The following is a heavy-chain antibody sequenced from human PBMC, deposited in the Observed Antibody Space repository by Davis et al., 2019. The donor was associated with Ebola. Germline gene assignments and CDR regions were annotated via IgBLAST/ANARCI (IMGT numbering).Heavy chain of an antibody. CDR1: GYTFTSYA. CDR3: AREGGYCSGGSCYSLFV. D-gene: IGHD2-15*01. Sequence: ASVKVSCKASGYTFTSYAMHWVRQAPGQRLEWMGWINAGNGNTKYSQNFQGRVTITRDTSASTAYMELSSLRSDDTAVYYCAREGGYCSGGSCYSLFVWGQGTLVTVSS. J-gene: IGHJ4*02. V-gene: IGHV1-3*01. CDR2: INAGNGNT.